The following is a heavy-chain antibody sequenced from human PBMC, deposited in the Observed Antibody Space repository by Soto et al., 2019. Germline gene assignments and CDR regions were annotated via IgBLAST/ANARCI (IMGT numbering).Heavy chain of an antibody. V-gene: IGHV1-69*13. CDR2: IIPIFGTA. D-gene: IGHD6-6*01. J-gene: IGHJ6*02. CDR1: GDTFSRYA. Sequence: GASVKVSCKASGDTFSRYAISWVRHAPGQGLEWMGGIIPIFGTANYAQKFQGRVTITADESTSTAYMGLSSLRSEDTAVYYCARGDSSSPDYYYYGMDVWGQGTTVTVS. CDR3: ARGDSSSPDYYYYGMDV.